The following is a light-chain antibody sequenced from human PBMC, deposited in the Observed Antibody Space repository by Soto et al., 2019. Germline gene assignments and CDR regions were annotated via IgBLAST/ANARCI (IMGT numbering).Light chain of an antibody. CDR3: QQSYSSPPYT. CDR1: QSIDTL. CDR2: AAS. J-gene: IGKJ2*01. V-gene: IGKV1-39*01. Sequence: DIQMTQSPSSLSASVGDRITISCRASQSIDTLLNWYQQKPGKAPKLLIYAASSLQSGVPSRFSGSGSGTDFTLIISSLQSEDFATYYCQQSYSSPPYTFGQGTKLAIK.